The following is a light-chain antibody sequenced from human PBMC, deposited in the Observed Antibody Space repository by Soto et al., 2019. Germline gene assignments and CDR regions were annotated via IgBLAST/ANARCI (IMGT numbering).Light chain of an antibody. CDR3: SSYADTNNLV. V-gene: IGLV2-8*01. CDR2: EVT. J-gene: IGLJ2*01. Sequence: QSALTQPPSASGSPGQSVTISCTGTGSDVASYDYVSWYQQHPGKAPKLIIYEVTKRPSGVPDRVSASKSGTTASLTVSGLQAEDEADYYCSSYADTNNLVFGGGTKLTVL. CDR1: GSDVASYDY.